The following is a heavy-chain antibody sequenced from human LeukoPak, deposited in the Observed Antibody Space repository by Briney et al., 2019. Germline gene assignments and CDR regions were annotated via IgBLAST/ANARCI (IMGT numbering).Heavy chain of an antibody. J-gene: IGHJ4*02. CDR2: ISSSGSTI. D-gene: IGHD3-22*01. CDR3: ARDGYYDSSGYADY. Sequence: GGSLRLSCAASGFTFSDYCMSWIRQAPGKGLEGVSYISSSGSTIYYADSVKGRFTISRDNAKNSLYLQMNSLRAEDTAVYYCARDGYYDSSGYADYWGQGTLVTVSS. CDR1: GFTFSDYC. V-gene: IGHV3-11*01.